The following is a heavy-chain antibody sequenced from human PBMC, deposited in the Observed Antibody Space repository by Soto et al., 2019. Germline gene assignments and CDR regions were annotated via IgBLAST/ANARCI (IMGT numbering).Heavy chain of an antibody. J-gene: IGHJ4*02. CDR1: GFTFSGYA. V-gene: IGHV3-30-3*01. CDR2: ISYDGSNK. D-gene: IGHD3-9*01. Sequence: QVQLVEFGGGVVQPGRSLRLSCAASGFTFSGYAMHWVRQAPGKGLEWVAVISYDGSNKYYADSVKGRFTISRDNSKNTLYLQMNGLRPEDAAVYYCARDQYDILTGPNYWGQGTLVTVSS. CDR3: ARDQYDILTGPNY.